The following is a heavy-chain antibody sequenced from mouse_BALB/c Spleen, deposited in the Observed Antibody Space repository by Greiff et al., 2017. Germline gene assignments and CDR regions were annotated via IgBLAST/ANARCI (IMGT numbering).Heavy chain of an antibody. CDR1: GYSITSGYY. D-gene: IGHD3-3*01. J-gene: IGHJ3*01. V-gene: IGHV3-6*02. CDR2: ISYDGSN. Sequence: ESGPGLVKPSQSLSLTCSVTGYSITSGYYWNWIRQFPGNKLEWMGYISYDGSNNYNPSLKNRISITRDTSKNQFFLKLNSVTTEDTATYYCARGGGPWFAYWGQGTLVTVSA. CDR3: ARGGGPWFAY.